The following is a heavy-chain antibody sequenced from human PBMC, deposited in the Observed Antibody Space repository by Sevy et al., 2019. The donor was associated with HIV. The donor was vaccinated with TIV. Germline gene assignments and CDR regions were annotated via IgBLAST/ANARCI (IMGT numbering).Heavy chain of an antibody. CDR2: IYYSGST. Sequence: SETLSLTCTVSGGSMNIYYWSWIRQPPGKGLEWIGYIYYSGSTKYNPSLKSRVTISVDTSKNQFSLKLRSVTAADTAVYYCARVGFNWNDVDYWGQGTLVTVSS. V-gene: IGHV4-59*01. CDR3: ARVGFNWNDVDY. J-gene: IGHJ4*02. D-gene: IGHD1-20*01. CDR1: GGSMNIYY.